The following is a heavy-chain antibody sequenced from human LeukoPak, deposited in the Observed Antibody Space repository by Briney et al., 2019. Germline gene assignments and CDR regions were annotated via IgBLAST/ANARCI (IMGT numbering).Heavy chain of an antibody. CDR1: GFTFSSYA. CDR2: ISYDGSNK. V-gene: IGHV3-30-3*01. CDR3: ARDIAAADYYGMDV. D-gene: IGHD6-13*01. J-gene: IGHJ6*02. Sequence: GGSLRLSCAASGFTFSSYAMHWVRQAPGKALEWVAVISYDGSNKYYADSVKGRFTISRDNSKNTLYLQMNSLRAEDTAVYYCARDIAAADYYGMDVWGQGTTVTVSS.